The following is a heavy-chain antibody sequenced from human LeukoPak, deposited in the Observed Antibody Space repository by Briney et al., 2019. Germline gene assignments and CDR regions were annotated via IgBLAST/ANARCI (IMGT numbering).Heavy chain of an antibody. D-gene: IGHD6-19*01. V-gene: IGHV3-48*03. CDR1: GFTFSSYE. CDR3: ARVGSSGWYVPNPDFDY. CDR2: ISSSGSTI. Sequence: GGSLRLSCAASGFTFSSYEMNWVRQAPGKGLEWVSYISSSGSTIYYADSVKGRFTISRDNAKSSLYLQMNSLRAEDTAVHYCARVGSSGWYVPNPDFDYWGQGTLVTVSS. J-gene: IGHJ4*02.